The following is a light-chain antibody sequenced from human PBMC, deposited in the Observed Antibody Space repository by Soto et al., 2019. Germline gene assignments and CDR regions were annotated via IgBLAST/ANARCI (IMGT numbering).Light chain of an antibody. CDR2: GAS. J-gene: IGKJ1*01. CDR3: QQYNSWPPDRT. V-gene: IGKV3-15*01. CDR1: QSVSSN. Sequence: EIVMTQSPATLSVSPGERATLSCRASQSVSSNLSWYQQKHGQAPRLLIYGASTRATGIPARFSGSGSGTEFTLTISSLQSEDFAIYFCQQYNSWPPDRTFGQGTKVEIK.